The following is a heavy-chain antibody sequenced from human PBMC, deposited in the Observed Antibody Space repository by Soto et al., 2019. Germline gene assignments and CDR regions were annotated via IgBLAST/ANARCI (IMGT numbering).Heavy chain of an antibody. J-gene: IGHJ4*02. Sequence: GESLKISCKASGYRFSTYWIGWVRQTLAKGAEWMAIIYPGDSDTRENPSFQGQVTISADKSSNTVHLQWRSLKASDTATYYCARLGGIVDTGTWIQWGQGTPVTVSS. CDR1: GYRFSTYW. D-gene: IGHD1-26*01. V-gene: IGHV5-51*01. CDR2: IYPGDSDT. CDR3: ARLGGIVDTGTWIQ.